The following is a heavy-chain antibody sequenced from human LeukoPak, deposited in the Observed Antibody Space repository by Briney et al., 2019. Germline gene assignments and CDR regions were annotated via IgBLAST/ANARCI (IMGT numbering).Heavy chain of an antibody. CDR3: AKVTGSITMVRGVNPYYYYYMDV. V-gene: IGHV1-2*02. Sequence: GASVKVSCKASGYTFTGYYMHWVRQAPGQGLEWMGWINPNSGGTNYAQKFQGRVTMTTDTSTSTAYMELRSLRSDDTAVYYCAKVTGSITMVRGVNPYYYYYMDVWGKGTTVTVSS. D-gene: IGHD3-10*01. CDR2: INPNSGGT. J-gene: IGHJ6*03. CDR1: GYTFTGYY.